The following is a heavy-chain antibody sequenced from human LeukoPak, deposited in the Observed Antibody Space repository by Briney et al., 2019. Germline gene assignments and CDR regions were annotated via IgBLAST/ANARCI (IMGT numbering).Heavy chain of an antibody. CDR3: ARDPRPRLASTDYAGYYYYMDV. CDR2: INPNSGGT. J-gene: IGHJ6*03. CDR1: GYTFTSYY. D-gene: IGHD4-17*01. V-gene: IGHV1-2*02. Sequence: ASVKVSCKASGYTFTSYYMHWVRQAPGQRLEWRGWINPNSGGTNYAQKFQGRVTMTRDTSISTAYMELSRLRSDDTAVYCWARDPRPRLASTDYAGYYYYMDVWGKGTTVTVSS.